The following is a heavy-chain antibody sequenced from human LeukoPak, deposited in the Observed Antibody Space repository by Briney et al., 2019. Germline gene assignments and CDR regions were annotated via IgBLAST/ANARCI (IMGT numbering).Heavy chain of an antibody. Sequence: SETLSLTCAVYGGSFSGYYWSWIRQPPGKGLEWIGEINHSGSTNYNPSLKSRVTISVDTSKNQFSLKLSSVTAADTAMYYCARGHYYPYYFDYWGQGTLVTVSS. D-gene: IGHD3-10*01. CDR2: INHSGST. CDR1: GGSFSGYY. V-gene: IGHV4-34*01. J-gene: IGHJ4*02. CDR3: ARGHYYPYYFDY.